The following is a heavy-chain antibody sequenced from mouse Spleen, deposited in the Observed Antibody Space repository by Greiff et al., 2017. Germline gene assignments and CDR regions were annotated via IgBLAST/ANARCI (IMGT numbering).Heavy chain of an antibody. CDR2: FYPGSGSI. D-gene: IGHD2-1*01. J-gene: IGHJ4*01. CDR1: EYT. Sequence: EYTIHWVKQRSGQGLEWIGWFYPGSGSIKYNEKFKDKATLTADKSSSTVYMELSRLTSEDSAVYFCARHEERVYGNYYAMDYWGQGTSVTVSS. V-gene: IGHV1-62-2*01. CDR3: ARHEERVYGNYYAMDY.